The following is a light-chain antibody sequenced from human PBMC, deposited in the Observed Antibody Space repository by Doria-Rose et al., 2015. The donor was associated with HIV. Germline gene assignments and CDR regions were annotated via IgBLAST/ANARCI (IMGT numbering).Light chain of an antibody. CDR2: DAS. V-gene: IGKV3-20*01. J-gene: IGKJ5*01. Sequence: TQSPGTLSLSPGERATLSCRASQRVKSSYLAWYQQKPGQAPRLLIYDASTSATGIPDRFGGSGSGTDFTLTISRLEPEDVAVYYCQQYGTSRGTFGQGTRLEIK. CDR1: QRVKSSY. CDR3: QQYGTSRGT.